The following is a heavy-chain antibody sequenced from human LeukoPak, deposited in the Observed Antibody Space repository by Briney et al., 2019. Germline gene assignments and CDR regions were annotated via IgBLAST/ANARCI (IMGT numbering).Heavy chain of an antibody. CDR2: INHSGST. V-gene: IGHV4-34*01. J-gene: IGHJ6*03. CDR3: ARGSYRVVPAAALYYYYYMDV. D-gene: IGHD2-2*01. Sequence: SETLSLTCAVYGGSFSGYYWSWIRQPPGKGLEWIGEINHSGSTNYNPSLKSRATISVDTSKNQFSLKLSSVTAADTAVYYCARGSYRVVPAAALYYYYYMDVWGKGTTVTVSS. CDR1: GGSFSGYY.